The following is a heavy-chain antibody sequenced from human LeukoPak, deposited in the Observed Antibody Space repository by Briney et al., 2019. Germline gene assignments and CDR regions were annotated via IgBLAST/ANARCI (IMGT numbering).Heavy chain of an antibody. D-gene: IGHD2-21*02. J-gene: IGHJ6*02. CDR2: ISAYNGNT. CDR1: GYTFTSYG. CDR3: ARDSYCGGDCYPYGMDV. V-gene: IGHV1-18*01. Sequence: GASVKVSCKASGYTFTSYGISWVRQAPGQGLEWMGWISAYNGNTNYAQKLQGRVTMTTDTSTSTAYMELRSLRSDDTAVYYCARDSYCGGDCYPYGMDVWGQGTTVTVSS.